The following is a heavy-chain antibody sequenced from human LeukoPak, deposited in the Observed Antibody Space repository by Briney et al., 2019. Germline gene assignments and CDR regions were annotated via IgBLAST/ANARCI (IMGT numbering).Heavy chain of an antibody. CDR2: IYHDGST. D-gene: IGHD6-19*01. Sequence: SETLSLTCTVSGDSITITNYYWGWIRQPPGKGLEWVGNIYHDGSTYYNPSLKSRVSISVDTSKNQFSLKLRSLTAADTAVYYCASSPLIPSGWLGFDFWGQGILVTVS. V-gene: IGHV4-39*07. CDR3: ASSPLIPSGWLGFDF. CDR1: GDSITITNYY. J-gene: IGHJ4*02.